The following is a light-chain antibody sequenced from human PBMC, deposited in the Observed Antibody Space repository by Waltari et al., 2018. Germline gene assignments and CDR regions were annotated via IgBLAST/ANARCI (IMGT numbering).Light chain of an antibody. CDR1: KY. Sequence: KYSCWYQQRPGQSPVLVIYQDNKRPSGVPARFSGSNSGDTATLTISGTQAMDEADYYCQAWDSTTTGVFGGGTKLTVL. CDR3: QAWDSTTTGV. CDR2: QDN. J-gene: IGLJ3*02. V-gene: IGLV3-1*01.